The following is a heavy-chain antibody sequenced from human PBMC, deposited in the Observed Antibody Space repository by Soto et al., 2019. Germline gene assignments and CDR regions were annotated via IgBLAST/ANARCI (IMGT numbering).Heavy chain of an antibody. J-gene: IGHJ6*02. CDR2: IVPMFGTP. V-gene: IGHV1-69*13. Sequence: ASVKVSCKASGGTFANFIMNWVRQTPGQGLEWMGGIVPMFGTPTYAEKFKGRLAISATGSTSTAYMELKSLRSEDTAVYYCARNGTYGPSISQYYRMDVWGQGTTVTVSS. CDR3: ARNGTYGPSISQYYRMDV. D-gene: IGHD3-10*01. CDR1: GGTFANFI.